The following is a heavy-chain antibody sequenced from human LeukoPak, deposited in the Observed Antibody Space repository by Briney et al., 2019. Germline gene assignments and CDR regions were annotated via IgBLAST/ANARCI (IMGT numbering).Heavy chain of an antibody. Sequence: HTGRSLRLSCAASGFTFDDYAMHWVRHAPGKGLEWVSGISWNSGSIGYADSVKGRFTISRDNAKNSLYLQMNSLRAEDTALYYCAKGNDYVWGSYRPYYFDYWGQGTLVTVSS. V-gene: IGHV3-9*01. CDR3: AKGNDYVWGSYRPYYFDY. D-gene: IGHD3-16*02. CDR1: GFTFDDYA. CDR2: ISWNSGSI. J-gene: IGHJ4*02.